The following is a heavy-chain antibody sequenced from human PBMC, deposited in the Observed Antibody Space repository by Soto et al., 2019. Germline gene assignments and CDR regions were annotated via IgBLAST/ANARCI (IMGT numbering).Heavy chain of an antibody. Sequence: QVQLQESGPGLVKPSETLSLTCTVSGDSVDSGRYYWSWLRQSPGKGLEWIGYVHYSGSITYNPSLGSPLTIEVDTSKNQFSLSLRSVTGADTAVYYCARVLRLFNVGDVYNSIDNWGQGPLFTVSS. CDR3: ARVLRLFNVGDVYNSIDN. V-gene: IGHV4-61*01. CDR2: VHYSGSI. CDR1: GDSVDSGRYY. D-gene: IGHD3-3*01. J-gene: IGHJ4*02.